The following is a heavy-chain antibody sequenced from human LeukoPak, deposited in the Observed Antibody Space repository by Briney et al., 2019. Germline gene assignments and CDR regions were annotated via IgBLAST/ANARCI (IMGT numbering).Heavy chain of an antibody. CDR1: GFTFSDYY. V-gene: IGHV3-11*06. D-gene: IGHD1-1*01. CDR3: TRVGSSGSVDY. CDR2: NSSRTSDT. Sequence: GGSLRLSCAASGFTFSDYYMSWIRQAPGKGLEWVSYNSSRTSDTNYVDSVKGRFTISRDDAKNSLYLQMNSLRAEDTAVYYCTRVGSSGSVDYWGQGTLVTVSS. J-gene: IGHJ4*02.